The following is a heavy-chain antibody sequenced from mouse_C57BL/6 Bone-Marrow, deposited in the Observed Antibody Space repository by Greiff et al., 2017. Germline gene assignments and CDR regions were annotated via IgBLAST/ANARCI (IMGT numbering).Heavy chain of an antibody. D-gene: IGHD2-12*01. V-gene: IGHV14-4*01. CDR3: TTLLYSLYFDY. CDR2: IDPENGDT. CDR1: GFNIKDDY. Sequence: EVKLQESGAELVRPGASVKLSCTASGFNIKDDYMHWVKQRPEQGLEWIGWIDPENGDTEYASKFQGKATITADTSSNTAYLQLSSLTSEDTAVYYCTTLLYSLYFDYWGQGTTLTVSS. J-gene: IGHJ2*01.